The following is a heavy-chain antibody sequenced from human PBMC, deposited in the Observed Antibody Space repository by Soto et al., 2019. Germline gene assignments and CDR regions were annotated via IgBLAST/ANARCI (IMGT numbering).Heavy chain of an antibody. CDR2: IYPGDSDT. J-gene: IGHJ4*02. CDR1: GYSFTSYW. D-gene: IGHD2-2*01. V-gene: IGHV5-51*01. CDR3: ARREDDWSTSPGYFDY. Sequence: PGESLKISCKGSGYSFTSYWIGWVRQMPGKGLEWMGIIYPGDSDTRYSPSFQGQVTISADKSISTAYLQWSSLKASDTAMYYCARREDDWSTSPGYFDYWGQGTLVTVSS.